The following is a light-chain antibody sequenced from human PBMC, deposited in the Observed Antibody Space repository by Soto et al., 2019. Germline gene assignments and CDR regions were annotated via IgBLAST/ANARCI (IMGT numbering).Light chain of an antibody. CDR3: QQYYSYLWT. Sequence: ELVMTQSPATLSVSPGERATLSCRASQRGSRNLAWYQQKPGQAPRLLIYDASTRATGIPDRFSGSGSETEFTLTISCLQSEEFATYYCQQYYSYLWTVGQGTKVDI. CDR1: QRGSRN. V-gene: IGKV3-15*01. J-gene: IGKJ1*01. CDR2: DAS.